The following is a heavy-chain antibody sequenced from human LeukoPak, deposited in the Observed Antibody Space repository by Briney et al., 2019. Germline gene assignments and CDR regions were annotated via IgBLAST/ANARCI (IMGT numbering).Heavy chain of an antibody. Sequence: QSGGSLRLSCAASGFTFSSYGMHWVRQAPGKGLEWVAVISYDGSNKYYADSVKGRFTISRDNSKNTLYLQMNSLRAEDTAVYYCAKDGALGYSSSRPNNYYYYMDVWGKGTTVTVSS. CDR3: AKDGALGYSSSRPNNYYYYMDV. CDR2: ISYDGSNK. V-gene: IGHV3-30*18. CDR1: GFTFSSYG. J-gene: IGHJ6*03. D-gene: IGHD6-13*01.